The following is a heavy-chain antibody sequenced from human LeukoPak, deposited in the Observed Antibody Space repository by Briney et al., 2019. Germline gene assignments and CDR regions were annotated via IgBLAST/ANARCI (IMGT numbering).Heavy chain of an antibody. V-gene: IGHV3-23*01. D-gene: IGHD4-23*01. Sequence: PGGSLRLSCAASGFTFSSYAMSWVRQAPGKGLEWVSAISGSGGSTYYAGSVKGRFTISRDNSKNTLYLQMNSLRAEDTAVYYCAKVSTVVKSEFDYWGQGTLVTVSS. CDR1: GFTFSSYA. CDR2: ISGSGGST. J-gene: IGHJ4*02. CDR3: AKVSTVVKSEFDY.